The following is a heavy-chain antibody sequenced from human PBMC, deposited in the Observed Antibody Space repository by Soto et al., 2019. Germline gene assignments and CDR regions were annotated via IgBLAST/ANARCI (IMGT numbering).Heavy chain of an antibody. D-gene: IGHD3-10*01. J-gene: IGHJ5*02. V-gene: IGHV3-11*01. Sequence: QLVESGGGLVKPGGSLRLSCEASGFILSDFYMAWIRQAPGKGLEWVSYISSDGDSTYADSVKGRFTISRDNAKNSLYLQMNSLRVEDTAVYYCVRDRDRRWFDPWGQGTLVTVSS. CDR3: VRDRDRRWFDP. CDR2: ISSDGDST. CDR1: GFILSDFY.